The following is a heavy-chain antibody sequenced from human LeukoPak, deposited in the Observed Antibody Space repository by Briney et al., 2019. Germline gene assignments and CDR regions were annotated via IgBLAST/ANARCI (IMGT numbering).Heavy chain of an antibody. CDR1: GFTFDDYA. V-gene: IGHV3-9*03. D-gene: IGHD5-18*01. CDR2: ISWNSGSI. Sequence: PGGSLRLSCAASGFTFDDYAMHWVRQAPGKGLEWVSGISWNSGSIGYADSVKGRFTISRDNAKNSLYLQMNSLRAEDMALYYCAKDNTAMANDAFDIWGQGTMVTVSS. J-gene: IGHJ3*02. CDR3: AKDNTAMANDAFDI.